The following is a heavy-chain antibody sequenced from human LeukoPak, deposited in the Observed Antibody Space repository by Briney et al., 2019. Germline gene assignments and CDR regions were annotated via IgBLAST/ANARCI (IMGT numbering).Heavy chain of an antibody. D-gene: IGHD2-15*01. CDR1: EYSFATYW. J-gene: IGHJ4*02. CDR3: ASEYCSGGNCYFDY. CDR2: IFPGDSDT. V-gene: IGHV5-51*01. Sequence: GESLKISCKGSEYSFATYWIGWVRQMPGQGLEWMGIIFPGDSDTRYSPSFQGQVTISADKSISTPYLQWSSLKASDTAIYYCASEYCSGGNCYFDYWGQGTLVTVSS.